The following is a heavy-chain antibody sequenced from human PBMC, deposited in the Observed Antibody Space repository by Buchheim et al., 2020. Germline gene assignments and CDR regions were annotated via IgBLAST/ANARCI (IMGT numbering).Heavy chain of an antibody. Sequence: QVQLVESGGGVVKPGRSLRLSCADSGFTFSSYAMHWVRQAPGKGLEWVAVITYDGSNNYYADSVTGRFTISRDNSKNTLYRQMNSLRAEDTAVYYCARHWNYVWSDCGQRTL. D-gene: IGHD1-7*01. J-gene: IGHJ4*02. CDR3: ARHWNYVWSD. V-gene: IGHV3-30-3*01. CDR2: ITYDGSNN. CDR1: GFTFSSYA.